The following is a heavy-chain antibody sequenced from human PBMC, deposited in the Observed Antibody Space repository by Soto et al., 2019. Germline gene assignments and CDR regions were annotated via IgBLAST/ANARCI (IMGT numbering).Heavy chain of an antibody. CDR2: IYPSGAS. J-gene: IGHJ6*02. CDR3: ARATFGAVLHLEV. V-gene: IGHV4-30-2*01. Sequence: QVRLQESGSGLVKPSQTLSLTCAVSGASISTPGYTWSWIRQPPGKGLEWIGYIYPSGASTYYPSLKSRVTISLDASRNRFSLSVGSVTAADTAVYYCARATFGAVLHLEVWGQGTPVTVSS. D-gene: IGHD3-3*01. CDR1: GASISTPGYT.